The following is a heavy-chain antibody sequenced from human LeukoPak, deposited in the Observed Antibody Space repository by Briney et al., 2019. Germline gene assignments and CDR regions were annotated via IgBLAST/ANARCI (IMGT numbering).Heavy chain of an antibody. V-gene: IGHV3-74*01. CDR2: SNTDGSDT. J-gene: IGHJ4*02. CDR3: ASLTVITYSDY. CDR1: GFTFSRYW. Sequence: PGGSLRLSCAASGFTFSRYWMHWVRQGPGSGLVWVSRSNTDGSDTSYADSVKGRFTISRDNAKNTLYLQMNSLRVEDTAVYYCASLTVITYSDYWGQGTLVTVSS. D-gene: IGHD4-17*01.